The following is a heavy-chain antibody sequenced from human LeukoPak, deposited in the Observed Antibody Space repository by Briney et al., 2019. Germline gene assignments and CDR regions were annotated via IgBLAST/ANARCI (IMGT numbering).Heavy chain of an antibody. CDR1: GCTFSSYS. Sequence: GGSLRLCCAASGCTFSSYSMNWVRQAPGKGLEWVSSISSSGSYIYYADSVKGRFTISRDNAKNSLYLQMNSLRAEDTAVYYCARDHYDSSGYGAFDIWGQGTMVTVSS. J-gene: IGHJ3*02. V-gene: IGHV3-21*01. CDR3: ARDHYDSSGYGAFDI. D-gene: IGHD3-22*01. CDR2: ISSSGSYI.